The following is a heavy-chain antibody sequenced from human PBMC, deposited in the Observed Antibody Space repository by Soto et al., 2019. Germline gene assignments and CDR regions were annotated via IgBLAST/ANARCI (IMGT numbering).Heavy chain of an antibody. CDR1: GGTFRSYS. V-gene: IGHV1-69*13. Sequence: SVKVSCKASGGTFRSYSISWVRQAPGQGLEWMGGIIPIFDITNYAQKFQGRVTITADESTSTAYMELSSLGSDDTAVYYCARPDEGGYSSNNHYYYALDVWRQGTTVSVSS. CDR3: ARPDEGGYSSNNHYYYALDV. D-gene: IGHD2-21*01. J-gene: IGHJ6*02. CDR2: IIPIFDIT.